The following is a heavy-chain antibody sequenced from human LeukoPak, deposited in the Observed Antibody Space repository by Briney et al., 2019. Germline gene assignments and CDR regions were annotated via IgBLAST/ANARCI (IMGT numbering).Heavy chain of an antibody. Sequence: TGGSLRLSCAASGFTFRNYAMTWVRQAPGKGLEWVSVICDSGSSTYYADSVKDRFTISRDNSENTLYLQMNSLRAEDTAVYYCAMSGGASCFSSAPYWGQGTLVTVSS. CDR1: GFTFRNYA. J-gene: IGHJ4*02. D-gene: IGHD2-15*01. CDR3: AMSGGASCFSSAPY. CDR2: ICDSGSST. V-gene: IGHV3-23*01.